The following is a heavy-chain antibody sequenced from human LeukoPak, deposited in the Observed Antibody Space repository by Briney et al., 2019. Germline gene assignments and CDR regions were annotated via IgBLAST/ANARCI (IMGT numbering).Heavy chain of an antibody. V-gene: IGHV3-53*01. J-gene: IGHJ4*02. Sequence: GGSLRLSCAASGFTFSSYAMSWVRQAPGKGLEWVSVIYSGGSTYYADSVKGRFTISRDNSKNTLYLQMNSLRAEDTAVYYCASFYGSGSYYRDSIDYWGQGTLVTVSS. D-gene: IGHD3-10*01. CDR3: ASFYGSGSYYRDSIDY. CDR1: GFTFSSYA. CDR2: IYSGGST.